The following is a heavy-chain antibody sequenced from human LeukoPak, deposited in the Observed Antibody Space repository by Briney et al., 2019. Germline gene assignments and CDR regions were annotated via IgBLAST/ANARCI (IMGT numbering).Heavy chain of an antibody. CDR3: ARRYSSSWYGFDY. Sequence: SETLSLTCTVSGVSVSNFYWSWIRQPAGKGLEWIGRIYTSGSTNYNPSLKSRVTMSVDTSKNQFSLKLSSVTAADTAVYYCARRYSSSWYGFDYWGQGALVTVSS. CDR1: GVSVSNFY. V-gene: IGHV4-4*07. J-gene: IGHJ4*02. D-gene: IGHD6-13*01. CDR2: IYTSGST.